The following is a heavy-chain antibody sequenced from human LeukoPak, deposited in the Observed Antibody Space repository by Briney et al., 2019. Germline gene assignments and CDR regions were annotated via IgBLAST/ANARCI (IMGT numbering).Heavy chain of an antibody. CDR1: GGSFSAYY. J-gene: IGHJ6*03. D-gene: IGHD1/OR15-1a*01. V-gene: IGHV4-34*01. CDR3: ARGGTGGRFRPVYYYMDV. CDR2: INHRGDT. Sequence: PSETLSLTCAVYGGSFSAYYWSWIRQSPGKGLEWIAEINHRGDTNYNPPVKSRVTISVDTSKNQFSLKLSSVTAADTAVYYCARGGTGGRFRPVYYYMDVWGKGTTVTVSS.